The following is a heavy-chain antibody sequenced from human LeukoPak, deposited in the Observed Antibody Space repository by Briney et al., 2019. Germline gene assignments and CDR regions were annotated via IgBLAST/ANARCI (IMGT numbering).Heavy chain of an antibody. CDR1: GFTFSTYW. J-gene: IGHJ6*03. D-gene: IGHD4-11*01. CDR2: INSDGSAT. Sequence: GGSLRLSCAASGFTFSTYWMHWVRQAPGKGLVWVSRINSDGSATGYADSVKGRFTISRDNAKNTLFLQMNSLRAEDTALYYCVRGATTVTGNYFYYYMDVWGKGTTVT. CDR3: VRGATTVTGNYFYYYMDV. V-gene: IGHV3-74*01.